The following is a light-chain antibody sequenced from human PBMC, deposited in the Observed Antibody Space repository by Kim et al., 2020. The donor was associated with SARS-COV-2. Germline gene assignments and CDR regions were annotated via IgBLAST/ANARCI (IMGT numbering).Light chain of an antibody. CDR3: QQYNNWPPWT. J-gene: IGKJ1*01. CDR2: GAS. CDR1: QSVSSN. Sequence: EIVMTQSPATLSVSPGERATLSCRASQSVSSNLAWYQQKPGHAPRLLIYGASTRATGIPGRFSGSGSGTEFTLTISSLQSEDFAVYYCQQYNNWPPWTFGQGTKVDIK. V-gene: IGKV3-15*01.